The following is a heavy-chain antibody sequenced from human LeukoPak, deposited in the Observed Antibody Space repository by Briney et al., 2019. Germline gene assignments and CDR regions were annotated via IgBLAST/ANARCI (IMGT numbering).Heavy chain of an antibody. CDR1: GFTFSSYA. Sequence: GGSLRLSCAVSGFTFSSYAMSWVRQAPGKGLEWVSAISGSGGSTFYADSVKGRFTISRDNSKNTLFLQMNSLRAEDTAVYYRARSSGSFYRNYFDYWGQGTLVTVSS. CDR3: ARSSGSFYRNYFDY. V-gene: IGHV3-23*01. CDR2: ISGSGGST. D-gene: IGHD1-26*01. J-gene: IGHJ4*02.